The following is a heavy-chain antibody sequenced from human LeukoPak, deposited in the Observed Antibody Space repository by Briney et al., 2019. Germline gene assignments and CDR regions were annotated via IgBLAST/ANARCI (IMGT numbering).Heavy chain of an antibody. V-gene: IGHV3-23*01. D-gene: IGHD6-13*01. CDR1: GFTFSDYY. CDR3: AKGPRGAAGYYYYYMDV. J-gene: IGHJ6*03. Sequence: TGGSLRLSCAASGFTFSDYYMSWIRQAPGKGLEWVSTISVSGGSTYYADSVKGRFTISRDNSKNTLYLQMNSLRAEDTAVYYCAKGPRGAAGYYYYYMDVWGKGTTVTVSS. CDR2: ISVSGGST.